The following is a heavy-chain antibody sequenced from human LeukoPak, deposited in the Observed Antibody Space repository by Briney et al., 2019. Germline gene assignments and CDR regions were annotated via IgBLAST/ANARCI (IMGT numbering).Heavy chain of an antibody. Sequence: GGSLRLSCAASGFTVSSNHMSWVRQAPGKGLEWVSVIYSGGSTYYADSVKGRFTIYRDTSKNTLYLQMNSSRPEDTAVYYCVRSKDYYFAYWGQGILVSVSS. CDR1: GFTVSSNH. CDR2: IYSGGST. V-gene: IGHV3-66*01. CDR3: VRSKDYYFAY. J-gene: IGHJ4*02.